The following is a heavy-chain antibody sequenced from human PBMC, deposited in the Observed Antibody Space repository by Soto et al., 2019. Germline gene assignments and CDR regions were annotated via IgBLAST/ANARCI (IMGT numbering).Heavy chain of an antibody. D-gene: IGHD6-6*01. CDR2: ISYDGSNK. CDR3: AKDLGASSIAAYFDY. V-gene: IGHV3-30*18. J-gene: IGHJ4*02. Sequence: QVQLVESGGGVVQPGRSLRLSCAASGFTFSSYGMHWVRQAPGKGLEWVAVISYDGSNKYYADSVKGRFTISRDYSKNTLYLQMNSLRAEDTAVYYCAKDLGASSIAAYFDYWGQGTLVTGSS. CDR1: GFTFSSYG.